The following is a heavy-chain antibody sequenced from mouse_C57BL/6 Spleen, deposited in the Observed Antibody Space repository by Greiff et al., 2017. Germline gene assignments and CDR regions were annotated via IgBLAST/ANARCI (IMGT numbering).Heavy chain of an antibody. D-gene: IGHD2-4*01. CDR1: GYTFTSYW. V-gene: IGHV1-55*01. Sequence: VQRVESGAELVKPGASVKMSCKASGYTFTSYWITWVKQRPGQGLEWIGDIYPGSGSTNYNEKFKSKATLTVDTSSSTAYMQLSSLTSEDSAVYYCASLYYEGPELAYWGQGTLVTVSA. CDR3: ASLYYEGPELAY. J-gene: IGHJ3*01. CDR2: IYPGSGST.